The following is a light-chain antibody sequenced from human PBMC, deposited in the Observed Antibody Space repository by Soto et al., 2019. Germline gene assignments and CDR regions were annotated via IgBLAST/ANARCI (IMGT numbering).Light chain of an antibody. Sequence: QSVLTQSPSASGTPGQRVTISCSGSRSNIGTNTVNWYQQLPGTAPKLLLYTNNERPSGVPDRFSGSKSGTSASLAISGLQSADEADYYCAAWDDSLNGQVFGTGTKGPVL. CDR1: RSNIGTNT. CDR2: TNN. CDR3: AAWDDSLNGQV. J-gene: IGLJ1*01. V-gene: IGLV1-44*01.